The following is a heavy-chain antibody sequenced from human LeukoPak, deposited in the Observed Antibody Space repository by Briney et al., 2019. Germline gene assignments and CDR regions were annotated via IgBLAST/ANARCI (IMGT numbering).Heavy chain of an antibody. CDR3: ASGPYYYGSGSYSFDY. CDR1: GGSISSYY. Sequence: SETLSLTCTVSGGSISSYYWSWIRQPPGKGLEWIGYIYYSGSTNNNPSLKSRVTISVDTSKNQFSLKLSSVTAADTAVYYCASGPYYYGSGSYSFDYWGQGTLVTVSS. J-gene: IGHJ4*02. D-gene: IGHD3-10*01. CDR2: IYYSGST. V-gene: IGHV4-59*01.